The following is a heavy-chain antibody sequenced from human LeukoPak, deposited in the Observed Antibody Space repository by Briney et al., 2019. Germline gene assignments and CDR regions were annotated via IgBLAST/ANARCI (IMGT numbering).Heavy chain of an antibody. D-gene: IGHD3-22*01. V-gene: IGHV4-59*08. CDR1: DGSISSYY. J-gene: IGHJ4*02. CDR2: IYYSGST. CDR3: ARRYYDSSGYFILDY. Sequence: SETLSLTCTVSDGSISSYYWSWIRQPPGKGLEWIGYIYYSGSTNYNPSLKSRVTISVDTSKNQFSLKLSSVTAADTAVYYCARRYYDSSGYFILDYWGQGTLVTVSS.